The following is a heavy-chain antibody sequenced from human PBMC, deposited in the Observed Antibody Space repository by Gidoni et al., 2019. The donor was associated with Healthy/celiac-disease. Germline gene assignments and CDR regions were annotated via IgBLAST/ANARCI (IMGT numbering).Heavy chain of an antibody. CDR3: AKDIWGSGWSHPDY. Sequence: EVQLVESGGGLVQPGRSLRLSCAASGFPFDDYAMHWVRQAPGKGLEWVSGISWNSGSIGYADSVKGRFTISRDNAKNSLYLQMNSLRAEDTALYYCAKDIWGSGWSHPDYWGQGTLVTVSS. V-gene: IGHV3-9*01. CDR1: GFPFDDYA. CDR2: ISWNSGSI. D-gene: IGHD6-19*01. J-gene: IGHJ4*02.